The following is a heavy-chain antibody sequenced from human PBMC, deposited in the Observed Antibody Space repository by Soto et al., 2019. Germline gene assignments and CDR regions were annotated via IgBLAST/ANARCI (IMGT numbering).Heavy chain of an antibody. J-gene: IGHJ3*01. CDR1: GSTFSSYA. Sequence: EVQLWESGGGLVQPGGSLRLSCAASGSTFSSYAMSWVRQAPGKGLEWVSVIRGSGDSTYYADSVKGRFTISRDNSKNTLYVQMNSLRAEDTAEYYCARELGYFSGGNCYMDGAFDFWGQGTMVTVSS. CDR2: IRGSGDST. D-gene: IGHD2-15*01. V-gene: IGHV3-23*01. CDR3: ARELGYFSGGNCYMDGAFDF.